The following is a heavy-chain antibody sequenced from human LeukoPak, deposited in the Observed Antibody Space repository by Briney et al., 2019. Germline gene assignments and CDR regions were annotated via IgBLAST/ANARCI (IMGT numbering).Heavy chain of an antibody. CDR1: GFTFSSYE. J-gene: IGHJ6*03. Sequence: GGSLRLSCAASGFTFSSYEMNWVRQAPGKGLEWVSYISSSGSTIYYADSVKGRFTISRDNAKNSLYLQMNSRRAEDTAVYYCARDQGSELLWFGELLGSGGDYYYYMDVWGKGTTVTVSS. CDR3: ARDQGSELLWFGELLGSGGDYYYYMDV. V-gene: IGHV3-48*03. D-gene: IGHD3-10*01. CDR2: ISSSGSTI.